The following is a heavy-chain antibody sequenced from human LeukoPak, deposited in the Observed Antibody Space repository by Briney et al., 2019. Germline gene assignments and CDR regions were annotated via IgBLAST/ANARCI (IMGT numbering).Heavy chain of an antibody. J-gene: IGHJ4*02. Sequence: PGGSLRLSCAASGFTFSSYGMHWVRQAPGKGLEWVAAIWYDGSNKYYADSVKGRFTISRDNSKNTLYLQMNSLRAEDTAVYYCARDAYDYVWGSYRYLLDYWDRGTLVTVSS. CDR2: IWYDGSNK. CDR3: ARDAYDYVWGSYRYLLDY. CDR1: GFTFSSYG. V-gene: IGHV3-33*01. D-gene: IGHD3-16*02.